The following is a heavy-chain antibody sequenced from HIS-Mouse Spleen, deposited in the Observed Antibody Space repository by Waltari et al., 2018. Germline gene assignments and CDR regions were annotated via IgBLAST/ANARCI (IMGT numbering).Heavy chain of an antibody. Sequence: QLQLQESGPGLVKPSETLSTTCTVPGGTISSSSYYWGWNRQPPGKGPEWIGSIYYSGSTYYNPSLKSRVTISVDTSKNQFSLKLSSVTAADTAVYYCAREIPYSSSWYDWYFDLWGRGTLVTVSS. CDR2: IYYSGST. J-gene: IGHJ2*01. V-gene: IGHV4-39*07. D-gene: IGHD6-13*01. CDR1: GGTISSSSYY. CDR3: AREIPYSSSWYDWYFDL.